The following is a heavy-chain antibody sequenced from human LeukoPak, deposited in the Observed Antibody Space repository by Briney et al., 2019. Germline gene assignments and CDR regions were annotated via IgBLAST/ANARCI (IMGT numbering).Heavy chain of an antibody. CDR2: IYYSGST. V-gene: IGHV4-59*08. Sequence: SETLSLTCTVSGGSISSYYWSRIRQSPGKGLEWIGYIYYSGSTNYNPSLKSRVTISVDTSKNQFSLKLSSVTAADTAVYYCAGGITIFGVVSSAFDIWGQGTVVTVSS. CDR1: GGSISSYY. J-gene: IGHJ3*02. CDR3: AGGITIFGVVSSAFDI. D-gene: IGHD3-3*01.